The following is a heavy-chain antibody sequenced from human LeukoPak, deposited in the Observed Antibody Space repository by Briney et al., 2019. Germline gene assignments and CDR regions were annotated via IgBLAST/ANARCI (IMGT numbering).Heavy chain of an antibody. V-gene: IGHV1-69*05. D-gene: IGHD6-6*01. CDR3: ARGFSSTRCIAARPCYYYMDV. J-gene: IGHJ6*03. Sequence: ASVKVSCKASGGTFSSYAISWVRQAPGQGLEWMGGIIPIFGTANYAQKFQGRVTITTDESTSTAYMELSSLRSEETAVYYRARGFSSTRCIAARPCYYYMDVWGKGNTVTVSS. CDR2: IIPIFGTA. CDR1: GGTFSSYA.